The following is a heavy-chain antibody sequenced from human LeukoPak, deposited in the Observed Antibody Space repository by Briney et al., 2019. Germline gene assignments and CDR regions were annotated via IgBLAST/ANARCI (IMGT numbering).Heavy chain of an antibody. CDR3: ARARIAVAGTGLHLDWFDP. CDR1: GYSISSGYY. CDR2: IYHSGST. V-gene: IGHV4-38-2*02. Sequence: SETPSLTCTVSGYSISSGYYWGWIRQPPGQGLEWIGSIYHSGSTYYNPSLKSRVTISVDTSKNQVSLKLNSVTAADTAVYYCARARIAVAGTGLHLDWFDPWGQGTLVTVSS. J-gene: IGHJ5*02. D-gene: IGHD6-19*01.